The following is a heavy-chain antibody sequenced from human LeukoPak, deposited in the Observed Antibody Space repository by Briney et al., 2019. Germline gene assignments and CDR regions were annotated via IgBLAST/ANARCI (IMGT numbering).Heavy chain of an antibody. V-gene: IGHV3-23*01. Sequence: GGSLRLSCAASGFTFSNAWMSWVRQAPGKGLEWVSAISGSGGSTYYADSVRGRFTISRDNSKNTLYLQMNSLRAEDTAVYYCAKTGSGWYLYYFDYWGQGTMVTVSS. CDR2: ISGSGGST. CDR1: GFTFSNAW. D-gene: IGHD6-19*01. CDR3: AKTGSGWYLYYFDY. J-gene: IGHJ4*02.